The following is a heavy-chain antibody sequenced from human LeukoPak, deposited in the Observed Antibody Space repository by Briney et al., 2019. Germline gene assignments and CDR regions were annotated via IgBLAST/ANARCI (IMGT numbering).Heavy chain of an antibody. CDR2: ISYDGSNK. J-gene: IGHJ4*02. Sequence: PGGSLRLSCAASGFTFSSYGMHWVRQAPGKGLEWVAVISYDGSNKYYADSVKGRFTISRDNSKNTLYLQMNSLRAEDTAVYYCASVGVSAGYWGQGALVTVSS. V-gene: IGHV3-30*03. CDR3: ASVGVSAGY. CDR1: GFTFSSYG. D-gene: IGHD2-15*01.